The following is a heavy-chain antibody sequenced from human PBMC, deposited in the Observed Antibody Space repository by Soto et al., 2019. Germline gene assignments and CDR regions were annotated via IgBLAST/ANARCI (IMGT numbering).Heavy chain of an antibody. Sequence: ETLSLTCAVYGGSFSGYYWSWIRQPPGKGLEWIGEINHSGSTNYNPSLKSRVTISVDTSKNQFSLKLSSVTAADTAVYYCARGVRGAQYYYDSSGSTFDYWGQGTLVTVSS. CDR3: ARGVRGAQYYYDSSGSTFDY. D-gene: IGHD3-22*01. J-gene: IGHJ4*02. CDR2: INHSGST. V-gene: IGHV4-34*01. CDR1: GGSFSGYY.